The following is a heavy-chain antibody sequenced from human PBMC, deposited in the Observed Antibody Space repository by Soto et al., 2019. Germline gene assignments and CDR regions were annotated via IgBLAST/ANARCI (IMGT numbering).Heavy chain of an antibody. J-gene: IGHJ6*02. CDR3: ARGDIVVVVAATPLYGMDV. CDR2: ISSSSSYI. CDR1: GFTFSSYS. V-gene: IGHV3-21*01. Sequence: QRLSCAASGFTFSSYSMNWVRQAPGKGLGWVSSISSSSSYIYYADSAKGRFTISRDNAKNSLYLQMNSLRAEDTAVYYCARGDIVVVVAATPLYGMDVWGQGTTVTVSS. D-gene: IGHD2-15*01.